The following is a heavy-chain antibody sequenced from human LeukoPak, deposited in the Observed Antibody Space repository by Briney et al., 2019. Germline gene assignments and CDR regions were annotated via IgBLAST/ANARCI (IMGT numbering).Heavy chain of an antibody. V-gene: IGHV3-53*01. Sequence: GGSLRHSCAASGFTVSSNYMTWVRQAPGKGLEWVSVIYSGGTTYYADSVKGRFTISRDNSKNTLYLQMNSLRAEDTAVYYCARCRESSGYYSSAHYLDYLGQGTLVTVSS. J-gene: IGHJ4*02. D-gene: IGHD3-22*01. CDR2: IYSGGTT. CDR1: GFTVSSNY. CDR3: ARCRESSGYYSSAHYLDY.